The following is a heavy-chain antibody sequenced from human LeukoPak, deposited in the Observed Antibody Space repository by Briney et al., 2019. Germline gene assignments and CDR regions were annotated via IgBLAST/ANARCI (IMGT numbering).Heavy chain of an antibody. Sequence: GGSLRLSCAASGFTFSSYRMNWVRQAPGKGLEWVSSISSSSSYIYYADSVKGRFTISRDNAKNSLSLQMNSLRAEDTAEYYFARDLLPAGTDMVTGGWFDPWGAGTLVTVSS. CDR2: ISSSSSYI. J-gene: IGHJ5*02. V-gene: IGHV3-21*01. D-gene: IGHD5-18*01. CDR3: ARDLLPAGTDMVTGGWFDP. CDR1: GFTFSSYR.